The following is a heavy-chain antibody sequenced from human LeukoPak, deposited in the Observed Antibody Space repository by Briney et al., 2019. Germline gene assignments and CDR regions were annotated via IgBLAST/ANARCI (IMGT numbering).Heavy chain of an antibody. J-gene: IGHJ1*01. D-gene: IGHD6-13*01. V-gene: IGHV4-59*08. Sequence: SETLSLTCTVSGGSISSYYWSWIRQPPGKGLEWIGYIFYSGSTNYNPSLKSRVTISVDTSKNQFSLKLSSVTAADTAVYYCARVAAGIGFFQHWGQGTLVTVSS. CDR3: ARVAAGIGFFQH. CDR1: GGSISSYY. CDR2: IFYSGST.